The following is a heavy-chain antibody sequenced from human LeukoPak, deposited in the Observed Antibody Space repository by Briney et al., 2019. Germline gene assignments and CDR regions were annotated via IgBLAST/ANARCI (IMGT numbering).Heavy chain of an antibody. CDR2: INSDGSST. D-gene: IGHD3-22*01. CDR1: GFTFSSYW. CDR3: ARDFGYYDSSGLFDY. V-gene: IGHV3-74*01. J-gene: IGHJ4*02. Sequence: GGSLRLSCAVSGFTFSSYWMHWVRQAPGQGLVWVSRINSDGSSTDYADSVKGRFTISRDNAKNTLYLQMNSLRDEDTAVYYCARDFGYYDSSGLFDYWGQGTLVTVSS.